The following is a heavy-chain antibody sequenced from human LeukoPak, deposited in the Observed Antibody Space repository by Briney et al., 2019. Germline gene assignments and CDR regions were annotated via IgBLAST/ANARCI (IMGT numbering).Heavy chain of an antibody. J-gene: IGHJ4*02. D-gene: IGHD2-2*01. CDR2: IYPGDSDT. CDR1: GYRFTSYW. Sequence: GESLTISCHASGYRFTSYWIGWVRQMPGKGLELMGIIYPGDSDTNYSPSFQDRVTVSADKSVTTAYLQWGSLRASDTAIYYCVRQEDFGASGTYDFWGRGTLVTVSS. V-gene: IGHV5-51*01. CDR3: VRQEDFGASGTYDF.